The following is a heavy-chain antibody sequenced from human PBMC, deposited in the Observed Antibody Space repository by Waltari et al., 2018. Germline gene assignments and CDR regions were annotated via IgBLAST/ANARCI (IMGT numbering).Heavy chain of an antibody. J-gene: IGHJ4*02. V-gene: IGHV3-53*01. CDR3: ARVYSGSYYQED. CDR1: GFTVSSNY. D-gene: IGHD1-26*01. CDR2: IYSGGST. Sequence: VQLVESGGGLIQPGGSLRLSCAASGFTVSSNYMSWVRQAPGKGLEWVSVIYSGGSTYYADSVKGRFTISRDNSKSTLYLQMNSLRAEDTAVYWCARVYSGSYYQEDWGQGTLVTVSS.